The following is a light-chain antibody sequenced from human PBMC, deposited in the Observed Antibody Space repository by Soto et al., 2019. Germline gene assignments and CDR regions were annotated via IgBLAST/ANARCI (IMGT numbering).Light chain of an antibody. CDR1: QSVASN. J-gene: IGKJ5*01. Sequence: EIVLAQARATLSVSPRDTPNLSCRTSQSVASNLTWYQQKPGQAPRLLIYGAFIRAPGFPVRFRGTGSGSEFTLTISSLQSEDGATSYCQQYDKWPYTFGQGTRLEI. CDR3: QQYDKWPYT. CDR2: GAF. V-gene: IGKV3-15*01.